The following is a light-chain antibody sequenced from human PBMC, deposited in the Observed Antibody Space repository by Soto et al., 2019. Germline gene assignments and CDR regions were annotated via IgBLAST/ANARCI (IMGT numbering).Light chain of an antibody. J-gene: IGKJ1*01. CDR1: QSVSSSY. CDR3: QQYGSSPRT. CDR2: GAS. Sequence: EIVLTQSPGTLSLSPGERATLSCRARQSVSSSYLAWYQQKPGQAPRLLIYGASSRATGIPDRFSGSGSGTDFTLTIIRLEPEDFAVYYCQQYGSSPRTFGQGTKVDIK. V-gene: IGKV3-20*01.